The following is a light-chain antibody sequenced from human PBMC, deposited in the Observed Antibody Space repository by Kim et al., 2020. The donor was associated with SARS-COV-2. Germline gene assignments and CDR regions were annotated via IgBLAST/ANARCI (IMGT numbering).Light chain of an antibody. CDR3: QRLNSYRT. CDR2: AAS. Sequence: PASVGDRVTIPCRASQGISSYLAWYQQKPGKAPKLLIYAASTLESGVPSRFSGSGSGTDFTLTISSLQPEDFATYYCQRLNSYRTFGQGTKVDIK. J-gene: IGKJ1*01. V-gene: IGKV1-9*01. CDR1: QGISSY.